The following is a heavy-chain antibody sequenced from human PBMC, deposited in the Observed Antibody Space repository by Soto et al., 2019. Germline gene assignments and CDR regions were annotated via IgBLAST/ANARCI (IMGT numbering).Heavy chain of an antibody. V-gene: IGHV3-30*18. Sequence: PGGYLRLSCVAPGFSFRNYGMHWVRQAPGKGLEWVAVISYEEINNKNYADSVKGRFTISRDNSENTLYLQMDSLRAEDTAVYYSAKGYCCCPSCDRGYGMDVCGQGTTVTVSS. CDR1: GFSFRNYG. CDR3: AKGYCCCPSCDRGYGMDV. CDR2: ISYEEINNK. J-gene: IGHJ6*02. D-gene: IGHD2-2*01.